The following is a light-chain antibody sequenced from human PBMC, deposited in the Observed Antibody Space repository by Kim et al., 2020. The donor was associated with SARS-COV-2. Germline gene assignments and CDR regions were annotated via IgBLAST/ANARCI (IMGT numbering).Light chain of an antibody. CDR1: QSLVIGNGNNY. CDR2: LCS. J-gene: IGKJ5*01. Sequence: PASISCKSSQSLVIGNGNNYLDSYLQKPGQSPQLLMYLCSNRASGVPDRFSGSGSGTDFTLRISRVEAEDVGVFYCMRTQQIPRTFGQGTRLEIK. CDR3: MRTQQIPRT. V-gene: IGKV2-28*01.